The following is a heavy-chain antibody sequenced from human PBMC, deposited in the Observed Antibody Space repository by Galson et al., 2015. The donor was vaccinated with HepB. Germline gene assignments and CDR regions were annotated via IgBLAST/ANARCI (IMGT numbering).Heavy chain of an antibody. Sequence: CAISGDSVSSNTVGWNWIRRSPSRGLEWPGRTYYRSKWSNDYAVSVKSRITINPDTSKNQFSLQLNSVTPEDTAVYYCAKSIHLGRGFDSWGQGTLVTVSS. CDR2: TYYRSKWSN. V-gene: IGHV6-1*01. CDR3: AKSIHLGRGFDS. CDR1: GDSVSSNTVG. J-gene: IGHJ4*02. D-gene: IGHD7-27*01.